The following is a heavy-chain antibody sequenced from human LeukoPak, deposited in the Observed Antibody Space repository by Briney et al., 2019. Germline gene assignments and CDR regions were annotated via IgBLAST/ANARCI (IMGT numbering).Heavy chain of an antibody. Sequence: GGSLRLSCAASGFPFSSYEMNWVRQAPGKGLEWVSYISSSGSTIYYADSVKGRFTISRDNAKNSLYLQMNSLRAEDTAVYYCARETSGYYYGSGSLDYWGQGTLVTVSS. D-gene: IGHD3-10*01. CDR3: ARETSGYYYGSGSLDY. J-gene: IGHJ4*02. CDR2: ISSSGSTI. V-gene: IGHV3-48*03. CDR1: GFPFSSYE.